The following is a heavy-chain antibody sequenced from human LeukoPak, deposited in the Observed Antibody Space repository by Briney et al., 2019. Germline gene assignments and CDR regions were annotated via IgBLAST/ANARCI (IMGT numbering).Heavy chain of an antibody. CDR1: GGSIRSYY. CDR2: IYYSGST. J-gene: IGHJ4*02. Sequence: SGTLSLTCSVSGGSIRSYYWSWIRQPPGKGLEWIGYIYYSGSTNYNSSIKSRVTIPVDTSKNQFSLRLGSVTAADTAVYYCARHGSVTTPFDYWGQGTLVTVSS. D-gene: IGHD4-17*01. CDR3: ARHGSVTTPFDY. V-gene: IGHV4-59*08.